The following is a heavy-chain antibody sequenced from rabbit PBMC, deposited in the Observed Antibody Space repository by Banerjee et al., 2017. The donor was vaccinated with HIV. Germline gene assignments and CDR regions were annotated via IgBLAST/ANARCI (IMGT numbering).Heavy chain of an antibody. J-gene: IGHJ3*01. CDR1: GFDFSSNA. CDR3: ARRSSSSGADYYPL. D-gene: IGHD1-1*01. Sequence: QEQLVESGGGLVQPEGSLTLTCKASGFDFSSNAMCWVRQAPGKGPEWIACINSNTGNTVYASWAKGRFTISKTSSTTVTLQMTSLTAADTATYFCARRSSSSGADYYPLWGQGTLVTVS. V-gene: IGHV1S47*01. CDR2: INSNTGNT.